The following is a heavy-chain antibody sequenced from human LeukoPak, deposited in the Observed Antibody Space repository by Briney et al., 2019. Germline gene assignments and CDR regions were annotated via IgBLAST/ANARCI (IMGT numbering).Heavy chain of an antibody. D-gene: IGHD2-15*01. J-gene: IGHJ4*02. CDR1: GSSISSSSYY. CDR3: ARRGAPDCSGGSCYKVDY. CDR2: IYYSGST. Sequence: SETLSLTCTVSGSSISSSSYYWGWIRQPPGKGLEWIGSIYYSGSTYYNPSLKSRVTISVDTSKNQFSLKLSSVTAADTAVYYCARRGAPDCSGGSCYKVDYWGQGTLVTVSS. V-gene: IGHV4-39*01.